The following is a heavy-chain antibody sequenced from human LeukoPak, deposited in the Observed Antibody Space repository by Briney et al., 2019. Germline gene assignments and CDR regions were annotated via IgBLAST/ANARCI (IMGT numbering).Heavy chain of an antibody. Sequence: GGSLRLSCAASGFTLEEYGMSGVRESPGKGLVGVSGINWNGGSTVYADSVKGRFTISRDNAKNSLYLQMSSLRAEDPALYHCAIVHIVGQTAYFDYWGQGTLVTVSS. J-gene: IGHJ4*02. V-gene: IGHV3-20*01. D-gene: IGHD1-26*01. CDR2: INWNGGST. CDR3: AIVHIVGQTAYFDY. CDR1: GFTLEEYG.